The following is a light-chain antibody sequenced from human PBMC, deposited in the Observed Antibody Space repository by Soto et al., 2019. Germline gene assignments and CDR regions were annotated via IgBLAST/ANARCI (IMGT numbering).Light chain of an antibody. Sequence: QSVLTQPASVSGSPGQSITISCTGTSSDVGGYNYVSWYQQHPGQAPKLLIYDVSNRPSGVSNRFSGSKSGNTASLTISGLQAEDEATYYCTSYAGSSTLVFGGGTKLTV. CDR2: DVS. J-gene: IGLJ2*01. V-gene: IGLV2-14*01. CDR1: SSDVGGYNY. CDR3: TSYAGSSTLV.